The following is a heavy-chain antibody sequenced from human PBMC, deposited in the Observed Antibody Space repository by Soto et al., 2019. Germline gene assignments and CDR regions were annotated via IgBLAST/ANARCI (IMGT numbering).Heavy chain of an antibody. CDR3: ARTGGGGWYRDYYYMDV. J-gene: IGHJ6*03. D-gene: IGHD6-19*01. CDR1: GGSISSYY. Sequence: SETLSLTCTVSGGSISSYYWSWIRQPPGKGLEWIGYIYYSGSTNYNPSLKSRVTISVDTSKNQFSLKLSSVTAADTAVYYCARTGGGGWYRDYYYMDVWGKGTTVTVSS. V-gene: IGHV4-59*08. CDR2: IYYSGST.